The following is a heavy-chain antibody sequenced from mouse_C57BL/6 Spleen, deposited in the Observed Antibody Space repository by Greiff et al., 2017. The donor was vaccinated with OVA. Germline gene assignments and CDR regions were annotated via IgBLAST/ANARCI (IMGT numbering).Heavy chain of an antibody. CDR3: ARATMTTGGFAY. Sequence: EVKLVESGPGLVKPSQSLSLTCSVTGYSITSGYYWNWIRQFPGNKLEWMGYISYDGSNNYNPSLKNRISITRDTSKNQFFLKLNSVTTEDTATYYCARATMTTGGFAYWGQGTLVTVSA. CDR1: GYSITSGYY. J-gene: IGHJ3*01. CDR2: ISYDGSN. D-gene: IGHD2-4*01. V-gene: IGHV3-6*01.